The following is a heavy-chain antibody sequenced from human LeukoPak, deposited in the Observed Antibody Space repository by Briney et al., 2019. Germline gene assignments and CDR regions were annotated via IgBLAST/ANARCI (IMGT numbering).Heavy chain of an antibody. J-gene: IGHJ4*02. CDR3: ATPSGSYYGGVDY. CDR2: IIPILGIA. D-gene: IGHD1-26*01. V-gene: IGHV1-69*02. Sequence: ASVKVSCKASGGTFSSYTISWVRQAPGQGLEWMGRIIPILGIANYAQKFQGRVTITADKSTSTAYMELSSLRSEDTAVYYCATPSGSYYGGVDYWGRGTLVTVSS. CDR1: GGTFSSYT.